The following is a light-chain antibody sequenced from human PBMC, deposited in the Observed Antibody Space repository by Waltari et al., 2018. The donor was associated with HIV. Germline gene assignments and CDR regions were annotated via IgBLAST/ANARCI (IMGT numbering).Light chain of an antibody. CDR1: RSNIGARFD. CDR3: QTYDSSLSGSVV. J-gene: IGLJ2*01. Sequence: QSVLTQPPSVSGAPGQTVTISCTGSRSNIGARFDVHWYQQIPGTAPKLLMYGNNRPAGVPGRFAGSKSATSAYLAITGLQAEEEADYYCQTYDSSLSGSVVFGGGTKLTVL. V-gene: IGLV1-40*01. CDR2: GN.